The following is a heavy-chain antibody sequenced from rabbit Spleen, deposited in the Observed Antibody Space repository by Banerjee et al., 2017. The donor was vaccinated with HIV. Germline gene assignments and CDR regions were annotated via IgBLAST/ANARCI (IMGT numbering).Heavy chain of an antibody. CDR2: INTITGKT. CDR3: ARDLPDIIGWNFGF. D-gene: IGHD1-1*01. J-gene: IGHJ3*01. Sequence: QQQLVESGGGLVQPEGSLTLTCTVSGFSFNSSYYMYWVRQAPGKGLEWIGCINTITGKTVYATWARGRFTISRAPSTTVLLQMTSLTAADTATYFCARDLPDIIGWNFGFWGQGTLVTVS. V-gene: IGHV1S45*01. CDR1: GFSFNSSYY.